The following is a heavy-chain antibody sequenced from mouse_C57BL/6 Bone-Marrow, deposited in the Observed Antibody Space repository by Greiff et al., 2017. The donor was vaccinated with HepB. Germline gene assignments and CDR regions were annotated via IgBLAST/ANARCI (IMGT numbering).Heavy chain of an antibody. Sequence: VQLQQPGAELVKPGASVKMSCKASGYTFTSYWITWVKQRPGQGLEWIGDIYPGSGSTNYNEKFKSKATLTVDPSSSTAYMQLSSLTSEDSAVYYCARWDGSSYDYAMDYWGQGTSVTVSS. V-gene: IGHV1-55*01. CDR3: ARWDGSSYDYAMDY. CDR2: IYPGSGST. J-gene: IGHJ4*01. D-gene: IGHD1-1*01. CDR1: GYTFTSYW.